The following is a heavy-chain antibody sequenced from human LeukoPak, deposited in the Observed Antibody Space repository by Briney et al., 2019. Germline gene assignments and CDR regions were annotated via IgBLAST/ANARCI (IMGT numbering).Heavy chain of an antibody. CDR2: INSDGSST. D-gene: IGHD6-13*01. V-gene: IGHV3-74*01. CDR1: GFTFGSSW. J-gene: IGHJ4*02. CDR3: AREHYSSSCPDY. Sequence: GGSRRLSCAASGFTFGSSWLHWFRQAPGKGLVWVSRINSDGSSTNYADSVKGRFTISRDNAKNTLYLQMNSLRAEDTAVYYCAREHYSSSCPDYWGQGTLVTVSS.